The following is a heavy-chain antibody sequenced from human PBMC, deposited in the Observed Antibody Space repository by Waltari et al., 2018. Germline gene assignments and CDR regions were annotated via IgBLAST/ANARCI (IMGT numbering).Heavy chain of an antibody. CDR3: ARLPPLLPDIVGATTRWFDP. CDR2: IYHSGST. Sequence: QVQLQESGPGLVKPSETLSLTCAVSGYSISSGYSWGWLRQPPVKGLEWIGSIYHSGSTYYNPSLKSRVTISVDTSKNQFSLKLSSVTAADTAVYYCARLPPLLPDIVGATTRWFDPWGQGTLVTVSS. V-gene: IGHV4-38-2*01. D-gene: IGHD1-26*01. CDR1: GYSISSGYS. J-gene: IGHJ5*02.